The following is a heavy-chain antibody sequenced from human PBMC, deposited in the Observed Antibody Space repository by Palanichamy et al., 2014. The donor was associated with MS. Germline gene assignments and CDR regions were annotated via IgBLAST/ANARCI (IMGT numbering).Heavy chain of an antibody. CDR1: GFTFSSYG. CDR3: AVTYHFDSSGYSEDAFDI. CDR2: ISDDGSNK. Sequence: QVQLVESGGGVVQPGRSLRLSCAASGFTFSSYGMHWVRQAPGKGLEWVAVISDDGSNKYYADSVKGRFTISRDNSKNTLYLQMNGLRAEDTAVFYCAVTYHFDSSGYSEDAFDIRGQGTMVTVSS. D-gene: IGHD3-22*01. V-gene: IGHV3-30*03. J-gene: IGHJ3*02.